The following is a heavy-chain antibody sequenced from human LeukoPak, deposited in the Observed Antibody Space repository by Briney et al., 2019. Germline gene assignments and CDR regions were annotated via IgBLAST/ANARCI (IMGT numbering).Heavy chain of an antibody. J-gene: IGHJ5*02. Sequence: PGGSLRLSCAASGFTFSNAWMTWVRQAPGKGLEWVGRIKRKTDAGTADYAAPVKGRFTISRVDSTNMLYLQMNSLKIEDTAVYYCTTDSPTTDYYGSGSYSPWGQGALVTVSS. V-gene: IGHV3-15*01. CDR1: GFTFSNAW. CDR2: IKRKTDAGTA. CDR3: TTDSPTTDYYGSGSYSP. D-gene: IGHD3-10*01.